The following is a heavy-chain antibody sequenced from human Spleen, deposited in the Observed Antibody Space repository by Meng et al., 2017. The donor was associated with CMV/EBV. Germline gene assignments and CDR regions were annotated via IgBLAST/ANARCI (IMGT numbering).Heavy chain of an antibody. Sequence: GESLKISCAASGFTFSSYWMSWVRQAPGKGLEWVANIKQDGSEKYYVDSVKGRFTISRDNAKNSLYLQMNSLKTEDTAMYYCARDGAGLWGSHFDSWGQGTLVTVSS. CDR1: GFTFSSYW. CDR3: ARDGAGLWGSHFDS. D-gene: IGHD4/OR15-4a*01. J-gene: IGHJ4*02. V-gene: IGHV3-7*03. CDR2: IKQDGSEK.